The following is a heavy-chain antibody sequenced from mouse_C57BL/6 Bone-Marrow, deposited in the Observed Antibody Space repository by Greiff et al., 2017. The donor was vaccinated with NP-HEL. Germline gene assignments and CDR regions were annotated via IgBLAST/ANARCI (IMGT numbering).Heavy chain of an antibody. V-gene: IGHV14-4*01. Sequence: EVQLQQSGAELVRPGASVKLSCTASGFNIKDDYMHWVKQRPEQGLEWIGWIDPENGDTEYASKFQGKATITADTSSNTAYLQLSSLTSEDTAVYYCTTGGDGYSWFAYWGQGTLVTVSA. J-gene: IGHJ3*01. CDR2: IDPENGDT. CDR1: GFNIKDDY. D-gene: IGHD2-3*01. CDR3: TTGGDGYSWFAY.